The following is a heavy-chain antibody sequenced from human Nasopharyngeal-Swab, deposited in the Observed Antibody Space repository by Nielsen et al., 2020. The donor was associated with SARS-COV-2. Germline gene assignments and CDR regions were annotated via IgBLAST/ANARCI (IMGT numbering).Heavy chain of an antibody. CDR1: GFTFSSYS. Sequence: GESLKISCAASGFTFSSYSMNWVRQAPGKGLEWVSSIGGSGDSTFYADSVKGRFTISRDNSKNTVYLQMNSLRADDTAVYLCVKDWRYGGGYWGQGTLVTVSS. CDR2: IGGSGDST. J-gene: IGHJ4*02. CDR3: VKDWRYGGGY. D-gene: IGHD4/OR15-4a*01. V-gene: IGHV3-23*01.